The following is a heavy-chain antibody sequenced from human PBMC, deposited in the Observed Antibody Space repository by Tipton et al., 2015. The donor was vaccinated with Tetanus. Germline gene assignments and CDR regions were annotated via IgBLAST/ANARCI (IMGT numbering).Heavy chain of an antibody. CDR2: ISYSGNT. Sequence: GLVKPSETLSLTCTVSGGSISSGVYYWGWLRQDPGKGLEWIGRISYSGNTAYNPSLKSRVTVSMDTSKNQFSLRLNSVTAADTAVYFCAGWELLNWNVFDIWGQGTKVTVSA. V-gene: IGHV4-39*07. CDR1: GGSISSGVYY. D-gene: IGHD2-15*01. CDR3: AGWELLNWNVFDI. J-gene: IGHJ3*02.